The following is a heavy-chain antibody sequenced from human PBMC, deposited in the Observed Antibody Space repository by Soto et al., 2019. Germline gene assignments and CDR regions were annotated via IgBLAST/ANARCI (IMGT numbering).Heavy chain of an antibody. Sequence: QVQLVQSGAEVKKPGASVKVSCKASGYTFTNYGISWVRQAPRQGLEWMGWISTHKGNTTYEQKLQGRVTLTTATSTSTADMELRTLRSYATAVYYFARDRRSYALGYWGQGTLGTVS. CDR1: GYTFTNYG. CDR2: ISTHKGNT. CDR3: ARDRRSYALGY. V-gene: IGHV1-18*01. D-gene: IGHD1-26*01. J-gene: IGHJ4*02.